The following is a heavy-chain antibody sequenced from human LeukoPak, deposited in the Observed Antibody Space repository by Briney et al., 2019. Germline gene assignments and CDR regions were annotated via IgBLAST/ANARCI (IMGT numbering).Heavy chain of an antibody. CDR2: MSPNSGNT. J-gene: IGHJ4*02. CDR3: VRTPPNWGADY. Sequence: ASVKVSCKASGYTFTSYGISWVRQAPGQGLEWMGWMSPNSGNTGYAQKFQGRVTMTRNTAISTAYMELSSLRSEDTAVYYCVRTPPNWGADYWGQGTLVTASS. V-gene: IGHV1-8*02. D-gene: IGHD7-27*01. CDR1: GYTFTSYG.